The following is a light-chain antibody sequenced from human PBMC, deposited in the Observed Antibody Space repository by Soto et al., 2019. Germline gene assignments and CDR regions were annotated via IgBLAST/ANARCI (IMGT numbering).Light chain of an antibody. Sequence: IQITQSPSSLSSSVPDRFTISCRASQGIGNALGWYQQKPGKPPKVLIYGASNLQSGVPPRFSGSGSGTEFTLTISSLQPDDFATYYCQQYNSYSWTFGQGTKVDI. CDR3: QQYNSYSWT. CDR2: GAS. CDR1: QGIGNA. J-gene: IGKJ1*01. V-gene: IGKV1-17*01.